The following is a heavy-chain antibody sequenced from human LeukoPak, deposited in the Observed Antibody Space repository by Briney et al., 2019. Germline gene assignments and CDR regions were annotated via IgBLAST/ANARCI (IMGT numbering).Heavy chain of an antibody. V-gene: IGHV4-4*07. J-gene: IGHJ4*02. Sequence: SETLSLTCTVSGGSISSYYWSWIRQPAGKGLEWIGRIYTSGSTNYNPSLKSRVTMSVDTSKNQFSLKLSSVTAADTAVYYCARDRWSGSYYEYYFDYWGQGTLVTVSS. CDR2: IYTSGST. CDR3: ARDRWSGSYYEYYFDY. D-gene: IGHD1-26*01. CDR1: GGSISSYY.